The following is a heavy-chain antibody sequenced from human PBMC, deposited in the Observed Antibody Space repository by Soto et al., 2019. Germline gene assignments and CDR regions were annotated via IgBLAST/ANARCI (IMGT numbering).Heavy chain of an antibody. D-gene: IGHD3-10*01. CDR1: GGTFRNHV. CDR2: IIPIIGTP. V-gene: IGHV1-69*13. CDR3: ARDLEFRDGNISHLDY. J-gene: IGHJ4*02. Sequence: SVKVSCKDSGGTFRNHVFNWVRQATGQGLEWMGGIIPIIGTPNYAQKFQGRVTITADASTSTVYLEVSSLRSQDTAVYYCARDLEFRDGNISHLDYWGQGTLVTVSS.